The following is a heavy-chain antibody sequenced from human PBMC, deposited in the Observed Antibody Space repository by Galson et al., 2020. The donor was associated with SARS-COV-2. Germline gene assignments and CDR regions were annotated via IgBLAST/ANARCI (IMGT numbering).Heavy chain of an antibody. D-gene: IGHD7-27*01. Sequence: ASVKVSCKASGYTFTTYGFIWVRQAPGQGLEWMGWISAYNGNTNYPQRLQGRVTMTTDTSTSTAYMELTSLRSDDTAVYYCARESGDQVGFFDYWGQGTLVTVSS. J-gene: IGHJ4*02. V-gene: IGHV1-18*01. CDR2: ISAYNGNT. CDR1: GYTFTTYG. CDR3: ARESGDQVGFFDY.